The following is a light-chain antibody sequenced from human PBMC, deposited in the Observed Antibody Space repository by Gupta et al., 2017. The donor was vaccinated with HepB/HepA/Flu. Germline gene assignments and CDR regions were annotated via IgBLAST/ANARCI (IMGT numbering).Light chain of an antibody. J-gene: IGLJ2*01. V-gene: IGLV1-51*01. CDR3: GTWDSSLSGVV. CDR2: DNN. CDR1: SSNIGNNY. Sequence: AQKVTISCSGSSSNIGNNYVSWYQQLPGTAPKLLIYDNNKRPSGIPDRFSGSKSGTSATLGITGLQTGDEADYYCGTWDSSLSGVVFGGGTKLTVL.